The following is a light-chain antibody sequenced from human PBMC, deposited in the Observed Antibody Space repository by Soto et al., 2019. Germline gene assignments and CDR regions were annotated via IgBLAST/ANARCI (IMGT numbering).Light chain of an antibody. CDR1: SSDVGGYNY. J-gene: IGLJ2*01. CDR2: EVS. V-gene: IGLV2-14*01. Sequence: QSALTQPASVSGSPGQSITISCTGTSSDVGGYNYVSWYQQHPGKAPKLMIYEVSNRPSGVSNRFSGSKSGNTASLTISGLQAEDEADYYCSSYTSSSTQVVFGGGNKLTVL. CDR3: SSYTSSSTQVV.